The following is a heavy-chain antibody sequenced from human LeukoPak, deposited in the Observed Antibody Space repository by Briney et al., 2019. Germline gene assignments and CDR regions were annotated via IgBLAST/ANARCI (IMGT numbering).Heavy chain of an antibody. CDR2: ISPGDSAT. CDR1: GYRFTNYW. D-gene: IGHD3-22*01. Sequence: GESLKISCKASGYRFTNYWIGWVRQMPGKGLEWVGIISPGDSATKYSPSFQGQVTISADKSINTAYLQWSSLKASDSAMYYCARGAYDTTALGSHYFDYWGQGTLVTVSS. V-gene: IGHV5-51*01. CDR3: ARGAYDTTALGSHYFDY. J-gene: IGHJ4*02.